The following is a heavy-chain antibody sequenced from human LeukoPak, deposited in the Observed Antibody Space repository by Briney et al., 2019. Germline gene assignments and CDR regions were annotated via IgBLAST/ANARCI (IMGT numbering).Heavy chain of an antibody. CDR1: GYTFTGYY. V-gene: IGHV1-2*02. CDR3: ASSLGSTMGLGAEYFQH. Sequence: ASVKVSCKASGYTFTGYYMHWVRQAPGQGLEWMGWINPNSGGTNYAQKFQGRVTMTRDTSISTAYMELSSLRSEDTAVYYCASSLGSTMGLGAEYFQHWGQGTLVTVSS. D-gene: IGHD2-2*01. CDR2: INPNSGGT. J-gene: IGHJ1*01.